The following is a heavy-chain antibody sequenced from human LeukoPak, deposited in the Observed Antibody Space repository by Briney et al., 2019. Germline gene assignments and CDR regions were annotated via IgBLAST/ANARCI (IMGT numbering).Heavy chain of an antibody. D-gene: IGHD3-22*01. V-gene: IGHV3-48*01. CDR3: TTDSSGYYGPRRYYFDY. CDR2: IEYSSSSI. CDR1: GFTSSSYS. J-gene: IGHJ4*02. Sequence: GGSLRLSCAASGFTSSSYSMNWVRQAPGKGLEGVSYIEYSSSSIYYADSVKGRFTISRDNAKNSLYLQMNSLKTEDTAVYYCTTDSSGYYGPRRYYFDYWGQGTLVTVSS.